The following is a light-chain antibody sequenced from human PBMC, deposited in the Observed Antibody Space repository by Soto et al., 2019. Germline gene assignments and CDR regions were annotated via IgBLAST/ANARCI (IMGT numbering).Light chain of an antibody. V-gene: IGKV3-15*01. CDR2: GAS. CDR1: QTVSSN. J-gene: IGKJ5*01. CDR3: QQYNNWPLT. Sequence: IVLTQSPGTLSLSPGERATLSCRASQTVSSNFLAWYQEKPGQAPRLLIYGASSRATGIPVRFSGSGSGTEFTLTISSLQSEDFAVYYCQQYNNWPLTFGQGTRLEIK.